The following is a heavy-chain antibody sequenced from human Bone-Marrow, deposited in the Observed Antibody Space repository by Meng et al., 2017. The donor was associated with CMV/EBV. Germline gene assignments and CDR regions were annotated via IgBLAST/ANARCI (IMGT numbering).Heavy chain of an antibody. CDR1: GFSFSSYS. V-gene: IGHV3-21*01. D-gene: IGHD3-3*01. CDR2: ISSSSSYI. CDR3: ARYYGVFSGYLQYFDH. J-gene: IGHJ4*02. Sequence: SLNISCAASGFSFSSYSMHWVRQAPGKGLEWVSFISSSSSYIYYADSVKGRITISRDNAKNSLYLQMTSLRAEDTALYYCARYYGVFSGYLQYFDHWGQGTQVTVSS.